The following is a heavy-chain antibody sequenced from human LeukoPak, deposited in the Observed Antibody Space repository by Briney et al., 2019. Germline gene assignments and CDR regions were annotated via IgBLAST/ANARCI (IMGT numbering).Heavy chain of an antibody. V-gene: IGHV4-34*01. CDR1: GGSISSYY. CDR3: ARWEMATTAEYFQH. Sequence: SETLSLTCTVSGGSISSYYWSWIRQPPGKGLEWIGEINHTGSTNYNPSLKSRVTISVDTSKNQFSLKLSSVTAADTAVYYCARWEMATTAEYFQHWGQGTLVTVSS. J-gene: IGHJ1*01. D-gene: IGHD5-24*01. CDR2: INHTGST.